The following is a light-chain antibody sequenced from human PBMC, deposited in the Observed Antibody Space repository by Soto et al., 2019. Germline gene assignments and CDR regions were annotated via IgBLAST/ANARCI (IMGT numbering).Light chain of an antibody. V-gene: IGLV2-8*01. J-gene: IGLJ1*01. Sequence: QSALTQPPSASGSPGQSVTISCTGTSSDVGGYDYVSWYQQEPGKAPKVMIYEVSQRPSGVPDRYSGSKSGNTASLTISGLQAEDEADYYCSSYTDSSNYVFGTGTKLTVL. CDR1: SSDVGGYDY. CDR2: EVS. CDR3: SSYTDSSNYV.